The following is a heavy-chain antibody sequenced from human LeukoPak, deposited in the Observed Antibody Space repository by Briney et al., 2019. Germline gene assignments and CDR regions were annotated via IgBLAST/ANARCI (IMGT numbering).Heavy chain of an antibody. Sequence: SVKVSCKASGGTFSSYAISWVRQAPGQGLEWMGRIIPIFGTANYAQKFQGRVTITTDESTSTAYMELSSLRSEDAAVYYCAREAMVVTGGHAFDIWGQGTMVTVSS. CDR1: GGTFSSYA. V-gene: IGHV1-69*05. J-gene: IGHJ3*02. D-gene: IGHD4-23*01. CDR2: IIPIFGTA. CDR3: AREAMVVTGGHAFDI.